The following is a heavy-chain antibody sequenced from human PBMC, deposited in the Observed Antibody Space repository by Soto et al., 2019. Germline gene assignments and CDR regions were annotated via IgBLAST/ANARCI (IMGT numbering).Heavy chain of an antibody. Sequence: QVQLVESVGGVVQPGRSLRLSCAASGFTFSSYGMHWVRQAPGKGLEWVAVISYDGSNKYYADSVKGRFTISRDNSKNTLYLQMNSLRAEDTAVYYCANGGEVRGHDAFDIWGQGTMVTVSS. D-gene: IGHD3-10*01. J-gene: IGHJ3*02. CDR3: ANGGEVRGHDAFDI. V-gene: IGHV3-30*18. CDR1: GFTFSSYG. CDR2: ISYDGSNK.